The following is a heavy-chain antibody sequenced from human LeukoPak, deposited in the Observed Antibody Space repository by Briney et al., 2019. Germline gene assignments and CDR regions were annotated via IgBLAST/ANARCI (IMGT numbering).Heavy chain of an antibody. V-gene: IGHV4-4*07. CDR2: IYTSGST. CDR1: GGSISSYY. D-gene: IGHD2-15*01. J-gene: IGHJ5*02. Sequence: PSETLSLTCTVSGGSISSYYWSWIRQPAGKGLEWIGRIYTSGSTNYNPSLKSRVTMSVDTSKNQFSLKLSSVTAADTAVYYCARVRGVVVVAATRNWFDPWGQGTLVTVSS. CDR3: ARVRGVVVVAATRNWFDP.